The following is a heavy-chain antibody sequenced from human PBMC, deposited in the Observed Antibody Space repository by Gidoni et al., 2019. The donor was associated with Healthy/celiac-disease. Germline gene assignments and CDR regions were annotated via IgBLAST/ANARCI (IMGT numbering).Heavy chain of an antibody. Sequence: EVQLVESGGGLVQPGRSLRLPCAASGFTFDDYAMHWVRQAPGKGLEWVSGISWNSGSIGYADSVKGRFTISRDNAKNSLYLQMNSLRAEDTALYYCAKDREIYYDSSIYYPGYFQHWGQGTLATVSS. D-gene: IGHD3-22*01. CDR1: GFTFDDYA. V-gene: IGHV3-9*01. J-gene: IGHJ1*01. CDR3: AKDREIYYDSSIYYPGYFQH. CDR2: ISWNSGSI.